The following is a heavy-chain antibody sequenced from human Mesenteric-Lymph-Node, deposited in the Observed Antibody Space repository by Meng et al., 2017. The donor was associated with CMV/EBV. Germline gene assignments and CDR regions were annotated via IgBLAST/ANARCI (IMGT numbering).Heavy chain of an antibody. D-gene: IGHD6-6*01. CDR1: GFTFSSYA. Sequence: GESLKISCAASGFTFSSYAMSWVRQAPGKGLEWVSAISGSGGSTYYADSVKGRFTISRDNSKNTLYLQMNSLRTEDTGVYYCSTVPLVRTLRTWGQGTLVTVSS. CDR2: ISGSGGST. CDR3: STVPLVRTLRT. V-gene: IGHV3-23*01. J-gene: IGHJ4*02.